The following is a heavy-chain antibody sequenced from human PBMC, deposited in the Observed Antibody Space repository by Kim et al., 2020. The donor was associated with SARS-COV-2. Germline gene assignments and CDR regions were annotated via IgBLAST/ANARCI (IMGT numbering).Heavy chain of an antibody. J-gene: IGHJ4*02. Sequence: GGSLRLSCAASGFTFSSYSMNWVRQAPGKGLEWVSYISSSSSTIYYADSVKGRFTISRDNAKNSLYLQMNSLRAEDTAVYYCAREYRGIYDYVWGSYTVGFDYWGQGTLAT. CDR2: ISSSSSTI. CDR3: AREYRGIYDYVWGSYTVGFDY. CDR1: GFTFSSYS. V-gene: IGHV3-48*04. D-gene: IGHD3-16*01.